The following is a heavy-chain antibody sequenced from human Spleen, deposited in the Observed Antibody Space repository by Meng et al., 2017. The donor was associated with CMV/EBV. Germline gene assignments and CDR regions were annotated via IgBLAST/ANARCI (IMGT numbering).Heavy chain of an antibody. CDR2: IKEDGSEK. J-gene: IGHJ3*02. Sequence: GESLKISCAASGFTFSDYYMTWLRQAPGRGLELVAHIKEDGSEKYFVGSVKGRFTISRDNAKNSLYLQMNSLRAEDTAVYYCARDPFIKAFDIWGQGTMVTVSS. CDR1: GFTFSDYY. CDR3: ARDPFIKAFDI. V-gene: IGHV3-7*01.